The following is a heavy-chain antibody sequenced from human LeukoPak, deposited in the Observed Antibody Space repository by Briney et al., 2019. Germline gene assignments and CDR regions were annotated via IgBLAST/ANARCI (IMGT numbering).Heavy chain of an antibody. J-gene: IGHJ3*02. Sequence: SETLSLTCTVSGGSISSSSYYWGWIRQPPGKGLEWIGGIYYSGSTYYNPSLKSRVTISVDTSKNQFSLKLSSVTAADTAVYYCARLVRFLEWLFVPLDAFDIWGQGTMVTVSS. CDR3: ARLVRFLEWLFVPLDAFDI. CDR2: IYYSGST. V-gene: IGHV4-39*07. CDR1: GGSISSSSYY. D-gene: IGHD3-3*01.